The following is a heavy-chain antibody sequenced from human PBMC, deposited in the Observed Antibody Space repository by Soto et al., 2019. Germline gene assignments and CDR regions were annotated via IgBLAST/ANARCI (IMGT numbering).Heavy chain of an antibody. CDR3: VRRQYDFLVDP. J-gene: IGHJ5*02. V-gene: IGHV3-21*01. D-gene: IGHD3-16*01. Sequence: EVQLVESGGGLVKPGGSLRLSCAASGFSFSTYNMNWVHQAPGKGLEWVSSIDASSPHIYYADSVKGRFTISRDNGKSSLDLHMDSLRAEETARYYCVRRQYDFLVDPWGQGTLVTVSS. CDR1: GFSFSTYN. CDR2: IDASSPHI.